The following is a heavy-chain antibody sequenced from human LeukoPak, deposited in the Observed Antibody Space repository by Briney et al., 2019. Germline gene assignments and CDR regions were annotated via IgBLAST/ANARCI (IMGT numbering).Heavy chain of an antibody. CDR1: GYTFTSYY. V-gene: IGHV1-46*01. Sequence: ASVKVSCTASGYTFTSYYMHWVRQAPGQGLEWMGIINPSGGSTSYAQKFQDRVTMTRDTSTSTVYMELSGLRSEDTAVYYCARDQEGFDYWGQGTLVTVSS. J-gene: IGHJ4*02. CDR3: ARDQEGFDY. CDR2: INPSGGST.